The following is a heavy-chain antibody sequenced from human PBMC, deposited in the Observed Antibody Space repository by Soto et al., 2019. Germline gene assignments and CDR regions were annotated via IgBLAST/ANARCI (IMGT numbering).Heavy chain of an antibody. V-gene: IGHV4-31*03. Sequence: PSETLSLTCTVSGTSISIGSYYWNWIRQHPGKGLESIRYIDDSESTYYNPSLGRRATISLDTSKNQFSLTLSSVTAAETAVYYCASDYMAVVDWGQGTLVTVSS. D-gene: IGHD2-15*01. J-gene: IGHJ4*02. CDR2: IDDSEST. CDR3: ASDYMAVVD. CDR1: GTSISIGSYY.